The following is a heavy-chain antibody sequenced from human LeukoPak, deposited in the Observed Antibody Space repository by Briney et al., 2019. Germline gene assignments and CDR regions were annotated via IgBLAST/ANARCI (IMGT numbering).Heavy chain of an antibody. Sequence: SETLSLTCNVSGGSISSYYWSWIRQPPGKGLEWIGYIYYSGSTNYNPSLKSRVTISLGTSKNQFSLKLNSVTAADTAVYYCARRLYTLDVWGQGTTVTVSS. CDR2: IYYSGST. CDR3: ARRLYTLDV. CDR1: GGSISSYY. V-gene: IGHV4-59*08. J-gene: IGHJ6*02. D-gene: IGHD4-11*01.